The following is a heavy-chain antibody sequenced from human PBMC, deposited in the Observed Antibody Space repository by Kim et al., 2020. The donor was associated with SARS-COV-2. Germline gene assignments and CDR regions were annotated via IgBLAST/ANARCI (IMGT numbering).Heavy chain of an antibody. J-gene: IGHJ6*02. D-gene: IGHD2-15*01. V-gene: IGHV1-3*01. Sequence: ASVKVSCKASGYTFTSYAMHWVRQAPGQRLEWMGWINAGNGNTKYSQKLQGRVTITRDTSASTAYMELSSLRSEDTAVYYCARELDSVAATHFYYYGMDVWGQGTTVTVSS. CDR2: INAGNGNT. CDR1: GYTFTSYA. CDR3: ARELDSVAATHFYYYGMDV.